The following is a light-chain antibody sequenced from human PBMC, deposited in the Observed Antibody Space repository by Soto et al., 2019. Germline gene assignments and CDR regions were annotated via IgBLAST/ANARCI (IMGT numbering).Light chain of an antibody. J-gene: IGKJ1*01. Sequence: EIVMTQSPATLSLSPGDRATLSCRASQSVTTYINWFQQKPGQPPRLLIYEASTRVTGIPDRISGSGSGTDFSLTISSREPEDSAVYYCQQNSNLQATFGQGTKVDI. CDR1: QSVTTY. CDR2: EAS. V-gene: IGKV3-11*01. CDR3: QQNSNLQAT.